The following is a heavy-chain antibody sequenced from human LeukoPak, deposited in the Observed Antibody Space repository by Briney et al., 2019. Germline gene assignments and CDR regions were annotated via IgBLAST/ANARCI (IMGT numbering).Heavy chain of an antibody. J-gene: IGHJ4*02. Sequence: PGGSLRLSCAVSGFTFRNFSMSWVRQAPGKGLEWVSTFTGGDGSADCADSVKRRFTISRDNSKNTLYLQMNSLRAEDTALYYCAKEGFDYWGQGTLVTVSS. CDR3: AKEGFDY. CDR1: GFTFRNFS. CDR2: FTGGDGSA. V-gene: IGHV3-23*01.